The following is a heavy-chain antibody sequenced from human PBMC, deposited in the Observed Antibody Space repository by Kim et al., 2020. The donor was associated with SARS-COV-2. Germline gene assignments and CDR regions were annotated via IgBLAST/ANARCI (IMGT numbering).Heavy chain of an antibody. D-gene: IGHD1-26*01. CDR3: ARGRLSYSGSYSGVFN. CDR1: GFTFSSYW. CDR2: IESDGSSP. J-gene: IGHJ4*02. Sequence: GGSLRLSCVASGFTFSSYWMHWVRQAPGKGLVWVSRIESDGSSPRYADSVKGRFTISRDNAKNTLYLQMNSLRAEDTAVYYCARGRLSYSGSYSGVFNWGQGTLVTVSS. V-gene: IGHV3-74*01.